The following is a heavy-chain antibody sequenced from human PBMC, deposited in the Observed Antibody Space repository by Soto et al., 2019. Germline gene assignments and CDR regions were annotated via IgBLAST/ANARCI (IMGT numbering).Heavy chain of an antibody. Sequence: QVPLVQSGAEVKKPGASVKVSCKESGYSFTSYFMNWVRQAPGQGLEWMVIINPSDGSTTYAQKFQGRVTMTRDTSTNTVYMELTSLRSEDTAVYYCARINYGVGRAFDIWGKGTMVTVSS. CDR1: GYSFTSYF. D-gene: IGHD4-17*01. J-gene: IGHJ3*02. V-gene: IGHV1-46*01. CDR2: INPSDGST. CDR3: ARINYGVGRAFDI.